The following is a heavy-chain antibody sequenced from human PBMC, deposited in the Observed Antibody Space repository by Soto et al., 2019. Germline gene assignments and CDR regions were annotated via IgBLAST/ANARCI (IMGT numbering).Heavy chain of an antibody. Sequence: ASVKVSCKASGYTFTSYSMHWVRQAPGQRLEWMGWINAGNGNTQYSQTFQGRVTLTRDTSASTAYMELSSLRSEDTAVYYCARDPGYSYGYNWCQGTLVTVSS. CDR1: GYTFTSYS. J-gene: IGHJ4*02. D-gene: IGHD5-18*01. CDR2: INAGNGNT. V-gene: IGHV1-3*01. CDR3: ARDPGYSYGYN.